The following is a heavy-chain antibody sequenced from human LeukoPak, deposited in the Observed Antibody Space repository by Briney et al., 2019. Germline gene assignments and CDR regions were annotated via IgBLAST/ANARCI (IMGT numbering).Heavy chain of an antibody. V-gene: IGHV3-23*01. D-gene: IGHD3-10*01. CDR2: ISSNGGST. Sequence: GGSLRLSCAASGFTFSSYAMSWVRQAPGKGLEWVSGISSNGGSTYYADSVKGRFTISRDNSKNTLYVQMNSLRAEDTAVYYCAKSYGSGSNIDYWGQGTLVTVSS. CDR1: GFTFSSYA. CDR3: AKSYGSGSNIDY. J-gene: IGHJ4*02.